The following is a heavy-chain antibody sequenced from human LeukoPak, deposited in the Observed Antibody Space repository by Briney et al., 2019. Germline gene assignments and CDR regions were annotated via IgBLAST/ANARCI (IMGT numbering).Heavy chain of an antibody. D-gene: IGHD6-19*01. Sequence: PGGSLRLSCTASGFTFGDYAMSWVRQAPGKGLEWVGFIRSKAYGGTTEYAASVKGRFNISKDDSKSIAYLQMNSLKTEDTAVYYCTRSVAGNDFLYYFDYWGQGTLVTVSS. CDR1: GFTFGDYA. CDR3: TRSVAGNDFLYYFDY. J-gene: IGHJ4*02. V-gene: IGHV3-49*04. CDR2: IRSKAYGGTT.